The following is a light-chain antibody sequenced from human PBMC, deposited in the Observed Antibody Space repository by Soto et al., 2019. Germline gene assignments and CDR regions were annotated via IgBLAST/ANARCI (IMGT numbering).Light chain of an antibody. V-gene: IGKV3-20*01. J-gene: IGKJ2*01. Sequence: ENVLTQSPGTLSLSPGERATLSCRASQSVSSSYLAWYQQKPGQAPRLLIYGASSRATGIPDRFSGSGSGIDFTLTISRLEPEDFAVYYCQQYDSSTGTFGQGTKLEIK. CDR1: QSVSSSY. CDR2: GAS. CDR3: QQYDSSTGT.